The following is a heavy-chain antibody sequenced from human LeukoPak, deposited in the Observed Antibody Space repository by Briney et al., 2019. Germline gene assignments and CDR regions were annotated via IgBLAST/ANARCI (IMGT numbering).Heavy chain of an antibody. CDR2: ISSYKSNT. D-gene: IGHD6-19*01. J-gene: IGHJ4*02. CDR3: ARGGNSGWRTPNDDY. Sequence: HRASVKVSCKASGYTFTSYGISWVRQAPGQGLEWMGWISSYKSNTNYAQKFQGRVTMTTDTSTSTAYMELRSLRSDDTAVYYCARGGNSGWRTPNDDYWGQGTLVTVSS. V-gene: IGHV1-18*01. CDR1: GYTFTSYG.